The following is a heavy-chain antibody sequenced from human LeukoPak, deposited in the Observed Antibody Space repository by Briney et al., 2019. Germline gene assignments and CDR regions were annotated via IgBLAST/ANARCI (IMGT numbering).Heavy chain of an antibody. J-gene: IGHJ5*02. Sequence: GASVKVSCKVSGYTLTELSMHWVRQAPGKGLEWMGGFDPEDGETIYAQKFQGRVTMTEDTSIDTAYMELSSLRSEDTAVYYCATMVYGSGSYYNGWFDPWGQGTLVTVSS. V-gene: IGHV1-24*01. CDR3: ATMVYGSGSYYNGWFDP. CDR2: FDPEDGET. CDR1: GYTLTELS. D-gene: IGHD3-10*01.